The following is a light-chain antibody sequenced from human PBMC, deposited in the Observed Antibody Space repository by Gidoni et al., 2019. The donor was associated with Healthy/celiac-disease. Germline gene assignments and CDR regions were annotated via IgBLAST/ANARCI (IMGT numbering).Light chain of an antibody. J-gene: IGKJ4*01. CDR2: GAS. CDR3: QQYGSSPSLX. CDR1: QSVSSSY. Sequence: IVLTQSPGTLSLSPGERATLSCRASQSVSSSYLAWYQQKPGQAPRLLIYGASSRATGIPDRFSGSGSGTDFTLTISRLEPEDFAVYYCQQYGSSPSLXXXGGTKVEIK. V-gene: IGKV3-20*01.